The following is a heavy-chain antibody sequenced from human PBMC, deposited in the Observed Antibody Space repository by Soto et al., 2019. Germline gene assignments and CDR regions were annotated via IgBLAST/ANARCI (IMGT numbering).Heavy chain of an antibody. J-gene: IGHJ4*02. CDR2: ISYDGSNK. Sequence: LRLSFAASGFTFSSYGMHWVRQAPGRGLEWVAVISYDGSNKYYADSVKGRFTISRDNSKNTLYLQMNSLRAEDTAVYYCANLKDWGQGTLVTVSS. CDR3: ANLKD. CDR1: GFTFSSYG. V-gene: IGHV3-30*18.